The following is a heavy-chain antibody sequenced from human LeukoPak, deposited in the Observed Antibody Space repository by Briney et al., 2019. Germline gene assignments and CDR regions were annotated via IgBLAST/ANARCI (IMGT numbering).Heavy chain of an antibody. Sequence: SETLSLTCTVSGGSVSSGSYYWSWIRQPPGKGLEWIGYIYYSGTTNYNPSLNSRVTISVDTSKNQFSLKLSSVSAADTAVYYCARDVVSGSYPLFDYWGQGTLVTVSS. CDR1: GGSVSSGSYY. D-gene: IGHD1-26*01. J-gene: IGHJ4*02. CDR2: IYYSGTT. V-gene: IGHV4-61*01. CDR3: ARDVVSGSYPLFDY.